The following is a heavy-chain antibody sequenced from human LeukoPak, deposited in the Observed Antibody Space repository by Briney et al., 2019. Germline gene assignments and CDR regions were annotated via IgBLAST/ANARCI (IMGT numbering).Heavy chain of an antibody. CDR1: GFTFSSYG. CDR2: IWYDGSNK. CDR3: AREPVAYGGKSWHYYGMDV. V-gene: IGHV3-33*01. J-gene: IGHJ6*02. D-gene: IGHD4-23*01. Sequence: QTGRSLRLSCAASGFTFSSYGMHWVRQAPGKGLEWVAVIWYDGSNKYYADSVKGRFTISGDNSKNTLYLQMNSLRAEDTAVYYCAREPVAYGGKSWHYYGMDVWGQGTTVTVSS.